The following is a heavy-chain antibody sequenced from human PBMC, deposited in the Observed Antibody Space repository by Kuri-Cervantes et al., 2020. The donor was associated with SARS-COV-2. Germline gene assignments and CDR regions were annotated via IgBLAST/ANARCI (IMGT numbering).Heavy chain of an antibody. V-gene: IGHV3-21*01. J-gene: IGHJ4*02. CDR3: ARDGLYCSGGSCYFGTVDC. Sequence: GGSLRLSCAASGFTFSSYTMNWVRQTPGKGLEWVSSISSSSSYIYYADSVKGRFAISRDNAKNSLFLQMSSLRVEDSALYYCARDGLYCSGGSCYFGTVDCWGQGTLVTVSS. D-gene: IGHD2-15*01. CDR1: GFTFSSYT. CDR2: ISSSSSYI.